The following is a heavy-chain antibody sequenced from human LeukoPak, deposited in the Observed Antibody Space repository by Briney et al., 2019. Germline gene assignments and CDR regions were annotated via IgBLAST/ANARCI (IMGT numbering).Heavy chain of an antibody. CDR2: INSDGSST. Sequence: GGSLRLSCAVSGFTFSNYWMHWVRHAPGKGLVWVSRINSDGSSTRYADSVKGRFTISRDNAKNTLYLQMNSLRAEDTAVYYCGRELDWLPTLDYWGRGTLVTVSS. J-gene: IGHJ4*02. V-gene: IGHV3-74*01. CDR3: GRELDWLPTLDY. D-gene: IGHD3-9*01. CDR1: GFTFSNYW.